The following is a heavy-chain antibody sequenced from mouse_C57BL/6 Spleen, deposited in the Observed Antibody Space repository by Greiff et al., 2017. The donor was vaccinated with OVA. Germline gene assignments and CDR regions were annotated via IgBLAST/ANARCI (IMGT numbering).Heavy chain of an antibody. CDR3: TTGLRPWFAY. CDR1: GFNIKDDY. J-gene: IGHJ3*01. CDR2: IDPENGDT. Sequence: EVQLQQSGAELVRPGASVKLSCTASGFNIKDDYMHWVKQRPEQGLEWIGWIDPENGDTEYASKFQGKATITADTSSNPAYLQLSSLTSEDTAVYYCTTGLRPWFAYWGQGTLVTVSA. D-gene: IGHD2-4*01. V-gene: IGHV14-4*01.